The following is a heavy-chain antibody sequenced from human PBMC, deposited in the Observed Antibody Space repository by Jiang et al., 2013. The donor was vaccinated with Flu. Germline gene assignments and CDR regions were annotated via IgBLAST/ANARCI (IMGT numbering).Heavy chain of an antibody. J-gene: IGHJ4*02. Sequence: SGGGRWSSLGRSLRLSCAASGFTFSSYAMHWVRQAPGKGLEWVAVISYDGSNKYYADSVKGRFTISRDNSKNTLYLQMNSLRAEDTAVYYCAHRTVAGTDDYWGQGTLVTVSS. D-gene: IGHD6-19*01. CDR2: ISYDGSNK. V-gene: IGHV3-30*04. CDR3: AHRTVAGTDDY. CDR1: GFTFSSYA.